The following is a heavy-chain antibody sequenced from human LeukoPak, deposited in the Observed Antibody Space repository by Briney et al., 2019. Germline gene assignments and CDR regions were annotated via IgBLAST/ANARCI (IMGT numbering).Heavy chain of an antibody. CDR1: GFTLSSYA. Sequence: PGGSLRLSCAASGFTLSSYAMSWVRQAPGKGLEWVSAISGSGGSTYYADSVKGRFTISRDNSKNTLYLQMNSLRAEDTAVYYCAKDRGPDIQLPYFDYWGQGTLVTVSS. J-gene: IGHJ4*02. D-gene: IGHD5-18*01. CDR3: AKDRGPDIQLPYFDY. V-gene: IGHV3-23*01. CDR2: ISGSGGST.